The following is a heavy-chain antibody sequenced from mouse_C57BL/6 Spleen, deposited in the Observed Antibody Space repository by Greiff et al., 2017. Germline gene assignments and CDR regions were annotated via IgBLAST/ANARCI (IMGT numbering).Heavy chain of an antibody. V-gene: IGHV2-5*01. CDR1: GFSLTSYG. J-gene: IGHJ1*03. Sequence: QVQLKESGPGLVQPSQSLSITCTASGFSLTSYGVHWVRQSPGKGLAWLGVIWRGGSTDYNAAFMSRLSLTTDNPKRHVFFKRNSLQADDTAIYYGAKKKDYDGYVGVGGTGTTVTVSS. D-gene: IGHD2-4*01. CDR2: IWRGGST. CDR3: AKKKDYDGYVGV.